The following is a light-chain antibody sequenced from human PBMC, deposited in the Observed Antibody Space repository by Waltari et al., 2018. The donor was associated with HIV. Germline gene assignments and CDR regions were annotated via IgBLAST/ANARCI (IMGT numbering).Light chain of an antibody. V-gene: IGLV3-1*01. J-gene: IGLJ1*01. CDR1: KMGEKY. CDR2: QDK. CDR3: QAWDRTTGV. Sequence: SFELTQPPSLSVSPGQTANISCSGEKMGEKYVSWYQQKSGQSPVVVIFQDKRRPSGISERFSGSNSVNTATRTISGTQAIDEADYYCQAWDRTTGVFGTGTKLTVL.